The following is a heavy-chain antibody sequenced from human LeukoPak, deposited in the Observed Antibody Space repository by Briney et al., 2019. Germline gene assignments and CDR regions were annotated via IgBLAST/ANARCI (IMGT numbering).Heavy chain of an antibody. CDR3: TRHWSEFYNYGMGD. CDR1: GGSIVSSTNY. D-gene: IGHD3-3*01. CDR2: IFYSGNT. V-gene: IGHV4-39*01. Sequence: PSETLSLTCTVFGGSIVSSTNYWAWVRQPPGKGLEWIGSIFYSGNTHYNPSLKSRVTMSVDTSKNEFSLKLTSVTAADTAVYYCTRHWSEFYNYGMGDWGQGTTVTVSS. J-gene: IGHJ6*02.